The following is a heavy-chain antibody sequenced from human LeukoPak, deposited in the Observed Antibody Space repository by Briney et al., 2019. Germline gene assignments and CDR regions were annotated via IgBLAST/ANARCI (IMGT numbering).Heavy chain of an antibody. V-gene: IGHV1-8*01. D-gene: IGHD6-6*01. CDR1: GYTFTSYD. CDR3: ARAYSSSSGVYYYYYMDV. Sequence: ASVKVSCKASGYTFTSYDINWGRQATGQGLEWMGWMNPNSGNTGYAQKFQGRVTMTRNTSISTAYMELSSLRSEDTAVYYCARAYSSSSGVYYYYYMDVWGKGTTVTVSS. CDR2: MNPNSGNT. J-gene: IGHJ6*03.